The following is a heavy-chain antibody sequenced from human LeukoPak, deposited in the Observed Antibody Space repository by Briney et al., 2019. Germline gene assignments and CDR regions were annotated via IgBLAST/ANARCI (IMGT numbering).Heavy chain of an antibody. CDR3: ARDNSVRGEAWWFNP. D-gene: IGHD2-21*01. J-gene: IGHJ5*02. V-gene: IGHV1-46*01. CDR2: ISPSGGST. CDR1: GYTFTGYY. Sequence: ASVKVSCKASGYTFTGYYMHWVRQAPGQGPEWMGVISPSGGSTTYAQKFQGRVTLTRDMSTSTDYLELSSLRSEDTAVYYCARDNSVRGEAWWFNPWGQGTLVTVSS.